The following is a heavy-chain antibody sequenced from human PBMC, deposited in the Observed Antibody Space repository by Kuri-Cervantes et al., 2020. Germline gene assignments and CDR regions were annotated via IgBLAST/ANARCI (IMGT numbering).Heavy chain of an antibody. J-gene: IGHJ2*01. D-gene: IGHD2-2*01. CDR2: IYHSGST. CDR1: GGSISSGGYS. CDR3: ARDSSSTSPPLWGFDL. Sequence: SETLSLTCAVSGGSISSGGYSWSWIRQPPGKGLEWIGYIYHSGSTYYNPSLKSRVTISVDRSKNQFSLKLSSVTAADTAVYYCARDSSSTSPPLWGFDLWGRGTLVTVSS. V-gene: IGHV4-30-2*01.